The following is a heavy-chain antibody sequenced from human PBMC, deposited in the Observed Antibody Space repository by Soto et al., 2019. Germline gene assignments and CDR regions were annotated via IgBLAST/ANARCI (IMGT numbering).Heavy chain of an antibody. CDR2: ISSSSVYI. CDR3: ASGVVVPAARVDS. V-gene: IGHV3-21*01. D-gene: IGHD2-15*01. J-gene: IGHJ4*02. Sequence: EVQLVESGGGLVRPGGSLRLSCAASGFTFSTYPMHWVRQAPGKGLQWVSSISSSSVYIYYADSMKGRFTISRDNAKKSLYLQMNSLRDEDTAVYYCASGVVVPAARVDSWGQGTLVTVSS. CDR1: GFTFSTYP.